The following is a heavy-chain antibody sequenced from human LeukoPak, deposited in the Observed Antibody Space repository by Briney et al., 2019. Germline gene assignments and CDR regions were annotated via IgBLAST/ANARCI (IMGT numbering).Heavy chain of an antibody. D-gene: IGHD6-19*01. CDR3: ATNAVAGSY. J-gene: IGHJ4*02. CDR2: INQDGSEK. CDR1: GFTFSTYW. Sequence: PGGSLRLSRAASGFTFSTYWINWFRQAPGRGPEWVAKINQDGSEKYYVDSVKGRFTISRDNAKKSLYLQINRLRVEDTAVYYCATNAVAGSYWGQGTLVTVSS. V-gene: IGHV3-7*01.